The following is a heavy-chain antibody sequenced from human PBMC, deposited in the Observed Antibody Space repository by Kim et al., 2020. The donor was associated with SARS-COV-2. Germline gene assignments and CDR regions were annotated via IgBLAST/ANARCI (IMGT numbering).Heavy chain of an antibody. CDR3: TTEGSSTSCYTDCYYYYGMDV. CDR2: IKSKTDGGTT. V-gene: IGHV3-15*01. J-gene: IGHJ6*02. D-gene: IGHD2-2*02. CDR1: GFTFSNAW. Sequence: GGSLRLSCAASGFTFSNAWMSWVRQAPGKGLEWVGRIKSKTDGGTTDYAAPVKGRFTISRDDSKNTLYLQMNSLKTEDTAVYYCTTEGSSTSCYTDCYYYYGMDVWGQGTTVTVSS.